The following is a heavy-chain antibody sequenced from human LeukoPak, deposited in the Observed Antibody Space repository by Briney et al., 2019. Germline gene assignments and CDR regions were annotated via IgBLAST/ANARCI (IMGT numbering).Heavy chain of an antibody. D-gene: IGHD4-17*01. CDR3: ARRTVTSYYFDY. V-gene: IGHV4-34*01. J-gene: IGHJ4*02. Sequence: PSETLSLTCAVYGGSSSGYYWSWIRQPPGKGLEWIGEINHSGSTNYNPSLKSRVTISVDTSKNQFSLKLSSVTAADTAVYYCARRTVTSYYFDYWGQGTLVTVSS. CDR2: INHSGST. CDR1: GGSSSGYY.